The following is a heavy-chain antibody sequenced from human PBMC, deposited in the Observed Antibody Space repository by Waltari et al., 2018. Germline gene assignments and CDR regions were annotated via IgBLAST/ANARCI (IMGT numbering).Heavy chain of an antibody. CDR1: GFTFSNFW. Sequence: EVQMVESGGGLVQPGGSLRRSCAASGFTFSNFWMDWVRQAPGKGLEWVANINPDGSAKNYVDSVKGRFTIFRDNTKNSLYLQMNSLRAEDTAIYYCSESLNVWGPGTTVTVSS. J-gene: IGHJ6*02. CDR3: SESLNV. V-gene: IGHV3-7*01. CDR2: INPDGSAK.